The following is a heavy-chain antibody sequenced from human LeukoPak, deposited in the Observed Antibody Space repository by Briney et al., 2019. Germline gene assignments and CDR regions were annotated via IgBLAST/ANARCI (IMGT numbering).Heavy chain of an antibody. CDR2: IIPIFGTA. Sequence: ASVKVSCKASGGTFSSYAISWVRQAPGQGLERIGGIIPIFGTANYAQKFQGRVTITTDESTSTAYMELSSLRSEDTAVYYCAREGDSYGLTYFDYWGQGTLVTVSS. J-gene: IGHJ4*02. V-gene: IGHV1-69*05. D-gene: IGHD5-18*01. CDR1: GGTFSSYA. CDR3: AREGDSYGLTYFDY.